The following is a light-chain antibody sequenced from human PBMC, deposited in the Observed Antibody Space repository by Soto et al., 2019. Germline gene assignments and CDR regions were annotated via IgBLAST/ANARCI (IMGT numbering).Light chain of an antibody. CDR3: QHYNSYSEA. Sequence: DIQMTQSPSTLSAVVGDRVTITCRASQSISDWLAWYQQKPGKAPKLLIYKASTLKSGVPSRFSGSGSGTEFTLTISSLQPDDFATYYCQHYNSYSEAFGQGTKVDIK. CDR1: QSISDW. CDR2: KAS. J-gene: IGKJ1*01. V-gene: IGKV1-5*03.